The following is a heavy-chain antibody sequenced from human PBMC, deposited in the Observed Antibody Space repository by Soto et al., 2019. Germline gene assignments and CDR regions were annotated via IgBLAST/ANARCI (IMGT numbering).Heavy chain of an antibody. D-gene: IGHD3-10*01. CDR2: IYYSGST. CDR3: AQTSTYILFGG. V-gene: IGHV4-30-4*01. J-gene: IGHJ4*02. CDR1: GGSISSGNYY. Sequence: PSETLSLTCTVSGGSISSGNYYWSWIRQHPGKGLEWIGYIYYSGSTYYNPSLKSRVTISVDTSKNQFSLKLSSVTAADTAVYYCAQTSTYILFGGWGQGTLVTVSS.